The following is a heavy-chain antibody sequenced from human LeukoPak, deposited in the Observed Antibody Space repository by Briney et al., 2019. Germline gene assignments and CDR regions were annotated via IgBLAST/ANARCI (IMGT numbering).Heavy chain of an antibody. Sequence: SETLSLTCTVSGGSISSYYWSWIRQPPGKGLEWIGYIYYSGSTNYSPSLKSRVTISVDTSKNQFSLKLSSVTAADTAVYYCARGAYYDFWSGYRTVRFDYWGQGTLVTVSS. CDR3: ARGAYYDFWSGYRTVRFDY. V-gene: IGHV4-59*01. CDR1: GGSISSYY. D-gene: IGHD3-3*01. CDR2: IYYSGST. J-gene: IGHJ4*02.